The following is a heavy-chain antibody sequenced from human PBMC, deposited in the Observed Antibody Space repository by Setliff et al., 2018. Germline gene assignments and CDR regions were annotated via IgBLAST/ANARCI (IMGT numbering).Heavy chain of an antibody. V-gene: IGHV4-34*01. Sequence: TSETLSLTCAVYGGSFSGYYWSWIRQPPGKGLEWIGEINHSGSTNYNPSLKSRVTVSVDTSKNQFSLKLSSVTAADTAVYYCARGKVLYDYVWGRYRYEDYYYGMDVWGQGTTVTVSS. CDR1: GGSFSGYY. CDR2: INHSGST. J-gene: IGHJ6*02. D-gene: IGHD3-16*02. CDR3: ARGKVLYDYVWGRYRYEDYYYGMDV.